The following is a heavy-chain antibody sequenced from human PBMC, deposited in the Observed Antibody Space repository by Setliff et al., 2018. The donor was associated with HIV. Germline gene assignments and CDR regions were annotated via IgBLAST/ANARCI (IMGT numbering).Heavy chain of an antibody. CDR3: ASGRPTVNYYDSSGYSD. J-gene: IGHJ4*02. CDR2: IYGSGST. V-gene: IGHV4-4*09. Sequence: PSETLSLTCAVSGDSIGTYSWHWLRQPPGKGLEWIGYIYGSGSTGYNPSLTSRVTMSTDTPNNRFALKLTSVTAADTAVYYCASGRPTVNYYDSSGYSDWGQGTLVTVSS. CDR1: GDSIGTYS. D-gene: IGHD3-22*01.